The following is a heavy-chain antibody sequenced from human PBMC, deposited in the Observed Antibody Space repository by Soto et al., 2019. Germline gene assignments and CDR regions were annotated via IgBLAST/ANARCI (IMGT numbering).Heavy chain of an antibody. J-gene: IGHJ4*02. D-gene: IGHD2-15*01. CDR1: GGSISSYY. V-gene: IGHV4-59*01. CDR2: IYYSGST. Sequence: PSETLSLTCTVSGGSISSYYWSWIRQPPGKGLEWIGYIYYSGSTNYNPSLKSRVTISVDTSKNQFSLKLSSVAAADTAVYYCARSGSSVNYFDYWGQGTLVTVSS. CDR3: ARSGSSVNYFDY.